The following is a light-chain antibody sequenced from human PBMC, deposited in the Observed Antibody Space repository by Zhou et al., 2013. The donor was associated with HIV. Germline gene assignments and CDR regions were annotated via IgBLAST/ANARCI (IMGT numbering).Light chain of an antibody. CDR1: QSISSY. CDR2: DAS. CDR3: QQHDDVPHT. J-gene: IGKJ2*01. Sequence: DIQMTQSPSSLSASVGDRVTITCRASQSISSYLNWYQHKPGKAPKLLIYDASSLETGVPSRFSGSGSGTDFTFTISDLQPEDIAKYYCQQHDDVPHTFGQGTQLEMK. V-gene: IGKV1-33*01.